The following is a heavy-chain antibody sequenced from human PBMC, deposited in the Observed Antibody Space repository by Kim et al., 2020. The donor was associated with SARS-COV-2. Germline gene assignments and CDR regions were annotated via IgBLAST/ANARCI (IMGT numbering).Heavy chain of an antibody. V-gene: IGHV3-74*01. J-gene: IGHJ4*02. CDR2: INFDGTDT. CDR1: GFSFSAYW. CDR3: GRDWPLV. D-gene: IGHD2-8*02. Sequence: GGSLRLSCAASGFSFSAYWMHWVRQVPGKGLVYVSRINFDGTDTTYADSVKGRFTTSRDNAKNMLYLQMNSLRAEDTAVYYCGRDWPLVWGQGTLVTVSS.